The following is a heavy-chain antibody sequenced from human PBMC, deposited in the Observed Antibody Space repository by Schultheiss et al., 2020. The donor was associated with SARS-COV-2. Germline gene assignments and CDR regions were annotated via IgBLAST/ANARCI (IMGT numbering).Heavy chain of an antibody. CDR1: GGSISSYY. J-gene: IGHJ4*02. CDR3: ARELVVPASLDY. D-gene: IGHD2-2*01. V-gene: IGHV4-59*12. CDR2: IYYSGST. Sequence: SETLSLTCTVSGGSISSYYWSWIRQPPGKGLEWIGYIYYSGSTNYNPSLKSRVTISVDTSKNQFSLKLSSVTAADTAVYYCARELVVPASLDYWGQGTLVTVSS.